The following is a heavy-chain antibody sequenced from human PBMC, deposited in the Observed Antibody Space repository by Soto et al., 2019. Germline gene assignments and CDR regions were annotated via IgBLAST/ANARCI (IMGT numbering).Heavy chain of an antibody. D-gene: IGHD6-13*01. CDR3: ARDIARSGSYFDL. Sequence: QVQLVQSGAEVKKPGSAVQVSCETSGGASGNYGISWVRQAPGQGLEWTGAITPMHGITNYAQKFKGRITITADTPTSTVYLELRGLISEDTAVYYCARDIARSGSYFDLWGQGTLVTVSS. CDR1: GGASGNYG. J-gene: IGHJ4*02. V-gene: IGHV1-69*09. CDR2: ITPMHGIT.